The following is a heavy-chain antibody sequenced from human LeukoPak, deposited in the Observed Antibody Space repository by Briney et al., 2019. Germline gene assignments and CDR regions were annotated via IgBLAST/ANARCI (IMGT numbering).Heavy chain of an antibody. CDR2: IYHSGST. J-gene: IGHJ3*02. CDR3: AREGGIALAFDI. V-gene: IGHV4-30-2*01. Sequence: SETLSLTCTVPGGSISSGGYYRSWIRQPPGKGLEWIGYIYHSGSTYYNPSLKSRVTISVDRSKNQFSLKLSSVTAADTAVYYCAREGGIALAFDIWGQGTMVTVSS. CDR1: GGSISSGGYY. D-gene: IGHD6-13*01.